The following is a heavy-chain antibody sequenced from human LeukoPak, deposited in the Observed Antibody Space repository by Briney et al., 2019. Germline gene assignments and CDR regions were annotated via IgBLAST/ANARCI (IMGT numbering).Heavy chain of an antibody. CDR2: ISGSGGST. Sequence: GGSLRLSCAASGFTFTTYAMSWVRQAPGKGLERVSAISGSGGSTYYADSVKGRFTISRDNSKNTLYLQMNSLRAEDTAVYYCARRCYDSSGFDYWGQGTLVTVSS. CDR3: ARRCYDSSGFDY. V-gene: IGHV3-23*01. J-gene: IGHJ4*02. D-gene: IGHD3-22*01. CDR1: GFTFTTYA.